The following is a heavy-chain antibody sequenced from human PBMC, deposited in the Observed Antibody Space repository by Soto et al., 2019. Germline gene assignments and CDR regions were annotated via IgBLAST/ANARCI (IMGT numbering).Heavy chain of an antibody. Sequence: SETLSLTCAVYGGSFSGYYWSWIRQPPGKGLEWIGEINHSGSTNYNPSLKSRVTISVDTSKNQFSLKLSSVTAADTAVYYCASRSVDQLLRENYYYYMDVWGKGTTVTVSS. D-gene: IGHD2-2*01. J-gene: IGHJ6*03. CDR2: INHSGST. CDR1: GGSFSGYY. V-gene: IGHV4-34*01. CDR3: ASRSVDQLLRENYYYYMDV.